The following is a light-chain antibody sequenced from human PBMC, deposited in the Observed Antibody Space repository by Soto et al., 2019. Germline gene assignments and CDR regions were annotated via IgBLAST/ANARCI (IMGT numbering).Light chain of an antibody. V-gene: IGLV1-47*01. CDR3: AAWDDSLSGWV. Sequence: QSVVTQPPSASGTPGQRVTISCSGSSSNIGSNFVYWYQLLPGTAPKVLIYRNNQRPSGVPDRFSGSKSGTSASLAISGLRSDDEADYHCAAWDDSLSGWVFGGGTKLTVL. CDR1: SSNIGSNF. J-gene: IGLJ2*01. CDR2: RNN.